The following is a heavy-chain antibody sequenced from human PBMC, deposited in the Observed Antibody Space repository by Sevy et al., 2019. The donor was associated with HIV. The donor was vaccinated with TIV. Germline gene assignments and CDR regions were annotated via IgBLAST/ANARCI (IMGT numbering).Heavy chain of an antibody. CDR2: ISYDGSYK. CDR3: ARDAAEGPYSSTWYSNWLDP. V-gene: IGHV3-30*04. J-gene: IGHJ5*02. Sequence: GGSLRLSCAASGFTFNSYSMYWVRQAPGKGLEWLAVISYDGSYKYYADSVKGRFTISRGNSKNTLYLQMNSLRTEDTAVYYCARDAAEGPYSSTWYSNWLDPWGQGTQVTVSS. CDR1: GFTFNSYS. D-gene: IGHD6-13*01.